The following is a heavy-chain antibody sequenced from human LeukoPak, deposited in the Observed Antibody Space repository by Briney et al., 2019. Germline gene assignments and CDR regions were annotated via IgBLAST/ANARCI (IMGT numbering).Heavy chain of an antibody. CDR1: GFTFSSYW. J-gene: IGHJ4*02. D-gene: IGHD3-22*01. Sequence: GGSLRLPCAASGFTFSSYWMSWVRQAPGKGLEWVANIKQDGSEKYYVDSVKGRFTISRDNAKNSLYLQMNSLRAEDTAVYYCARGVEVVVIAYYFDYWGQGTLVTVSS. V-gene: IGHV3-7*01. CDR3: ARGVEVVVIAYYFDY. CDR2: IKQDGSEK.